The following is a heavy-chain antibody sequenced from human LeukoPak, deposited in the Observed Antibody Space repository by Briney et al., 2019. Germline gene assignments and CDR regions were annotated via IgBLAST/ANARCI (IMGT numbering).Heavy chain of an antibody. D-gene: IGHD4-23*01. CDR3: ARLSRTVGRDAFDI. Sequence: SETLSLTCAVYGGSFSGYYWSWIRQPPGKGLEWIGESNHSGSTNYNPSLKSRVTISVDTSKNQFSLKLSSVTAADTAVYYCARLSRTVGRDAFDIWGQGTMVTVSS. CDR1: GGSFSGYY. V-gene: IGHV4-34*01. J-gene: IGHJ3*02. CDR2: SNHSGST.